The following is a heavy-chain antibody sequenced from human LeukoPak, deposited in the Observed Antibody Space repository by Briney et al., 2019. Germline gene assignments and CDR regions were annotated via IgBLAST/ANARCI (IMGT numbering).Heavy chain of an antibody. CDR3: ARKIRGVDAFDI. J-gene: IGHJ3*02. D-gene: IGHD3-10*01. Sequence: PSETLSLTCTVSGGSMTSYYWTWIRQPPGKGLEWIGYIYHNGDTNYNPSLKSRVTISVDTSKNQSPLKLSSVTAADTAVYYCARKIRGVDAFDIWGQGTMVTVSS. V-gene: IGHV4-59*01. CDR2: IYHNGDT. CDR1: GGSMTSYY.